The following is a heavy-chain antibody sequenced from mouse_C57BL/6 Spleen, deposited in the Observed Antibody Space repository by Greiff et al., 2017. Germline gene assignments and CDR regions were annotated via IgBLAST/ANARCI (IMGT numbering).Heavy chain of an antibody. V-gene: IGHV3-1*01. J-gene: IGHJ3*01. D-gene: IGHD1-1*01. CDR3: ARGGFYYYGSSPWFAY. CDR1: GYSITSGYD. CDR2: ISYSGST. Sequence: EVQLVESGPGMVKPSQSLSLTCTVTGYSITSGYDWHWIRHFPGNKLEWMGYISYSGSTNYNPSLKSRISITHDTSKNHFFLKLNSVTTEDTATYYCARGGFYYYGSSPWFAYWGQGTLVTVSA.